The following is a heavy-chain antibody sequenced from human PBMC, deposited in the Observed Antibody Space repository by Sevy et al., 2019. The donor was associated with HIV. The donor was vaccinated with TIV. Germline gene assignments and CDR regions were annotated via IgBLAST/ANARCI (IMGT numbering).Heavy chain of an antibody. Sequence: ASVKVSCKASGFTFTSSAVQWVRQARGQRLEWIGWIVVGSGNTNYAQKFQERVTITRDMSTSTAYMELSSLRSEDTAVYYCAADGAITIFGVVPYYYYYGMDVWGQWTTVTVSS. J-gene: IGHJ6*02. CDR1: GFTFTSSA. CDR2: IVVGSGNT. V-gene: IGHV1-58*01. D-gene: IGHD3-3*01. CDR3: AADGAITIFGVVPYYYYYGMDV.